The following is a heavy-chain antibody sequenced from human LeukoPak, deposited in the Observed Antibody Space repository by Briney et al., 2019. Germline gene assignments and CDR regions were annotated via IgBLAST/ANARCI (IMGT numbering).Heavy chain of an antibody. V-gene: IGHV3-43D*03. CDR3: AKDRDYYYMDV. CDR2: ITWDGGST. Sequence: GGSLKLSCAASGFTFVDYAMHWVRQRPGKGLDWVSLITWDGGSTFYTDSVKGRFTISRDNSKNSLYLQMNSLRVEDTAVYYCAKDRDYYYMDVWGKGTTVTVSS. CDR1: GFTFVDYA. J-gene: IGHJ6*03.